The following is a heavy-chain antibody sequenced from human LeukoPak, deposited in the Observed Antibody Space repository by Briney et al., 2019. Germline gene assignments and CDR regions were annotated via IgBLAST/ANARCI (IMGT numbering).Heavy chain of an antibody. D-gene: IGHD6-19*01. CDR2: ISISGGST. V-gene: IGHV3-23*01. J-gene: IGHJ4*02. Sequence: GGSLRLSCAASGVTFTNYAMTWVRQAPGKGLEWVSGISISGGSTDYADSVKGWFTISRDNSKNTLYLQMNSLRAEDTAVYYCAKVPAGNKVEYWGQGTLVTVSS. CDR3: AKVPAGNKVEY. CDR1: GVTFTNYA.